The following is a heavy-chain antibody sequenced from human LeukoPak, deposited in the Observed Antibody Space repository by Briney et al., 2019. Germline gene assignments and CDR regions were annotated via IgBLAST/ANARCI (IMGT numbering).Heavy chain of an antibody. Sequence: GGSLRLSCAASGFTFDDYGMSWVRPAAGRGLEWVSDINGSGGSTYYADSVKGRLTISRDNSKNTLYPQMNSLRAEDTAVYYCAKKYSTGLDPWGQGTLVTVSS. CDR1: GFTFDDYG. CDR3: AKKYSTGLDP. CDR2: INGSGGST. J-gene: IGHJ5*02. V-gene: IGHV3-23*01. D-gene: IGHD1-26*01.